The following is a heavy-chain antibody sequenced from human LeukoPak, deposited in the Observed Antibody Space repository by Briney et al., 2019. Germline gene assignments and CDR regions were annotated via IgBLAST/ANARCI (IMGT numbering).Heavy chain of an antibody. Sequence: PSETLSLTCTVSGGSISSGSYYWSWIRQPAGKGLEWIGRIYTSGSTNYNPSLKNRVTISVDTSKNQFSLKLSSVTAADTAVYFCARGRVSSSTWYSTYYYYFYMDVWGKGTTVTVSS. CDR2: IYTSGST. V-gene: IGHV4-61*02. CDR3: ARGRVSSSTWYSTYYYYFYMDV. CDR1: GGSISSGSYY. D-gene: IGHD4-11*01. J-gene: IGHJ6*03.